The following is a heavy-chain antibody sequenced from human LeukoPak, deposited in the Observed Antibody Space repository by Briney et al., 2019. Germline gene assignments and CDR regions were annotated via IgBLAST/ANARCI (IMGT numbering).Heavy chain of an antibody. CDR1: GISLSNYA. J-gene: IGHJ4*02. CDR3: AKRGVVIRGILVIGYHQEAYHYDF. V-gene: IGHV3-23*01. CDR2: ISERGGGT. D-gene: IGHD3-10*01. Sequence: PGGSLRLSCVVSGISLSNYAMTWVRQAPGKGLEWVSYISERGGGTTYADSVKGRFTVSRDTSLNTLYLQMNNLRAEDTAVYFCAKRGVVIRGILVIGYHQEAYHYDFWGQGVLVTLSS.